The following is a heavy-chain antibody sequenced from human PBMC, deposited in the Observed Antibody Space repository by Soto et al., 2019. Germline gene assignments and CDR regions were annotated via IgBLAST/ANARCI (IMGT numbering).Heavy chain of an antibody. D-gene: IGHD1-26*01. V-gene: IGHV3-30-3*01. CDR2: KTYDGSNK. J-gene: IGHJ4*02. CDR1: GFMFSSNA. CDR3: ARAGGLLVDY. Sequence: QVKLVESGGGVVQPGRSLRLSCAASGFMFSSNAMHWVRQAPGKGLEWVAVKTYDGSNKYYADSVKGRFTISRDNSKNTLYLQMNSLRAEDTAVYYCARAGGLLVDYWGQGTLVTVSS.